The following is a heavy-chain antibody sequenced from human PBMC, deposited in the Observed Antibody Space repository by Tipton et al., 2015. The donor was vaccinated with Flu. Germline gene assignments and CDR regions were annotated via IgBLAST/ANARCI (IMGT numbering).Heavy chain of an antibody. D-gene: IGHD6-19*01. Sequence: TLSLTCGVSGGSLSNYYWTWIRQPPGKGLEWIGEIDHRGDTNYNPSLNSRVTISVDTSKNQFSLRLTSVTAADTAVYYCARGLSSGWYSVGYFDSWGQGTLVTVSS. CDR1: GGSLSNYY. V-gene: IGHV4-34*01. J-gene: IGHJ4*02. CDR3: ARGLSSGWYSVGYFDS. CDR2: IDHRGDT.